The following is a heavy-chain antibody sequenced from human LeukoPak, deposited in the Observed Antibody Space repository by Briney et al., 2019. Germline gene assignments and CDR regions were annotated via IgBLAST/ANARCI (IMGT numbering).Heavy chain of an antibody. D-gene: IGHD3-22*01. CDR1: GFTFSSYS. Sequence: GGSLRLSRAASGFTFSSYSMNWVRQAPGKGLEWISYISSSRSTIFYADSVKGRFTISRDNARNSLFLQMNSLRAEDTAVYYCARDLFFYDTSGYSPPYWGQGTLVTVSS. J-gene: IGHJ4*02. CDR2: ISSSRSTI. V-gene: IGHV3-48*01. CDR3: ARDLFFYDTSGYSPPY.